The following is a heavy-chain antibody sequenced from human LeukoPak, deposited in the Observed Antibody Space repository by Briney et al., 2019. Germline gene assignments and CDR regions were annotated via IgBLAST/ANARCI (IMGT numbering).Heavy chain of an antibody. V-gene: IGHV4-4*07. CDR3: ARDLGEFVVVPAAPGGWFGP. CDR1: GGSISSYY. D-gene: IGHD2-2*01. J-gene: IGHJ5*02. Sequence: SETLSLTCTVSGGSISSYYWSWIRQPAAKGLEWIGRIYTSGSTNYNPSLKRRVTMSVDTSKNQFSLKLSSVTAADTAVYYCARDLGEFVVVPAAPGGWFGPWGQGTLVTVSS. CDR2: IYTSGST.